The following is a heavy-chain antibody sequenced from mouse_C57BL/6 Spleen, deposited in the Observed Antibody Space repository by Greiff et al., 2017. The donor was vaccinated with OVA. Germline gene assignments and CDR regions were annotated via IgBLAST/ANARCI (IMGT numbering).Heavy chain of an antibody. CDR1: GYTFTSYW. D-gene: IGHD2-1*01. Sequence: QVQLQQPGAELVRPGTSVKLSCKASGYTFTSYWMHWVKQRPGQGLEWIGGIDPSDSYTNYNQKFKGKATLTEDKSSSTAYMQLSSLTSEDSAVYYCCGNFGGDAMDYWGQGTSVTVSS. CDR3: CGNFGGDAMDY. V-gene: IGHV1-59*01. J-gene: IGHJ4*01. CDR2: IDPSDSYT.